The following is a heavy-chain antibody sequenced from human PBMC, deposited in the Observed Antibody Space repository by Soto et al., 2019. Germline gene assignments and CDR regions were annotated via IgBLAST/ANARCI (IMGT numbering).Heavy chain of an antibody. J-gene: IGHJ4*02. CDR3: VKGYGSGTYYVEYFDY. Sequence: PGASLGLSCSASGFAFYGFAMHWVRQAPGKRLEYVAAISSNGGSIYYVDSVKGRFTISRDNSKSTLYLQMSSLRPEDTAVYYCVKGYGSGTYYVEYFDYWGQGTLVTVSS. V-gene: IGHV3-64D*06. CDR2: ISSNGGSI. D-gene: IGHD3-10*01. CDR1: GFAFYGFA.